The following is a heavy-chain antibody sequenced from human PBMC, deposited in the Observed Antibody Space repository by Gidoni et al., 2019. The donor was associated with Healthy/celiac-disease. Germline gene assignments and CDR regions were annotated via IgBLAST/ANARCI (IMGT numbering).Heavy chain of an antibody. D-gene: IGHD3-16*01. J-gene: IGHJ1*01. CDR2: IYYSGST. CDR1: RGSISSSSYY. V-gene: IGHV4-39*01. Sequence: LQLQASGPGLGKPSETLSLTCSVSRGSISSSSYYWGWIRQPPGKELEWIESIYYSGSTYYNPSLKSRVNISEETSKSQFSLKLSSVTAAEAAVYYWARLGGYFQHWGQGTLVTVSS. CDR3: ARLGGYFQH.